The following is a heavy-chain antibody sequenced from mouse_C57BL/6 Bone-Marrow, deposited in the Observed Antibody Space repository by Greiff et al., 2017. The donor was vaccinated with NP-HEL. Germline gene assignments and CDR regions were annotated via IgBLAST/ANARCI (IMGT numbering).Heavy chain of an antibody. V-gene: IGHV1-39*01. CDR3: ARRAYYGSSYVGYFDY. CDR1: GYSFTDYN. J-gene: IGHJ2*01. D-gene: IGHD1-1*01. CDR2: INPNYGTT. Sequence: LQESGPELVKPGASVKISCKASGYSFTDYNMNWVKQSNGKSLEWIGVINPNYGTTSYNQKFKGKATLTVDQSSSTAYMQLNSLTSEDSAVYYCARRAYYGSSYVGYFDYWGQGTTLTVSS.